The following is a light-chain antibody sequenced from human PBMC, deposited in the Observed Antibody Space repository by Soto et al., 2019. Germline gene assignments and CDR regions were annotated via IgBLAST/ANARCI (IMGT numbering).Light chain of an antibody. CDR3: QQYDNWPRT. Sequence: EIVLTQSPGTLSLSPGVRATLSCRTSQSVSTSNLAWYQQKPGQTPRLLIHGASTRATGIPARFSGSGSGTRFTLTIASLQSEDFAVYYCQQYDNWPRTFGQGTKVDIK. CDR2: GAS. J-gene: IGKJ1*01. CDR1: QSVSTSN. V-gene: IGKV3-15*01.